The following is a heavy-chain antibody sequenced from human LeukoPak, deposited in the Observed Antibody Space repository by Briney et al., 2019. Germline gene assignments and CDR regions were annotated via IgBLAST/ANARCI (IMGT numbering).Heavy chain of an antibody. D-gene: IGHD6-13*01. V-gene: IGHV4-38-2*02. CDR3: ASHTLYSSSWA. CDR2: IYNSGST. J-gene: IGHJ4*02. CDR1: GYSISSGYY. Sequence: PSETLSLTCTVSGYSISSGYYWGWIRQAPGKGLEWIGSIYNSGSTYHNPSLKSRVTISVDMSKNQFSLKMSSVTAADTAVYYCASHTLYSSSWAWGQGTLVTVSS.